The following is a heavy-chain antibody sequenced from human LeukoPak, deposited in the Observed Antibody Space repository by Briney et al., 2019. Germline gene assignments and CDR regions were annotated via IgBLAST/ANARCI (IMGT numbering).Heavy chain of an antibody. CDR1: GYGFTSFW. D-gene: IGHD2-15*01. Sequence: GESLKLSCEGSGYGFTSFWMGWVRQIPGKGLEWMGSIYSGDSDIRYSPSLQGQLNISADKSITTVYVQWSSLKASDTAIYYCARGLYCSGGSCRFDYWGQGTLVTVSS. CDR2: IYSGDSDI. CDR3: ARGLYCSGGSCRFDY. J-gene: IGHJ4*02. V-gene: IGHV5-51*01.